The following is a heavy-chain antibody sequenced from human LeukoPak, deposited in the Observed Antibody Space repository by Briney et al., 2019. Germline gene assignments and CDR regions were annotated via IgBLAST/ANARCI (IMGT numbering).Heavy chain of an antibody. J-gene: IGHJ6*02. CDR2: IYYSGST. D-gene: IGHD3-10*01. V-gene: IGHV4-59*08. CDR3: ARGAYGSGSYHYYYYGMDV. CDR1: GGSISSYY. Sequence: KPSETLSLTCTVSGGSISSYYWSWIRQPAGKGLEWIGYIYYSGSTNYNPSLKSRVTISVDTSKNQFSLKLSSVTAADTAVYYCARGAYGSGSYHYYYYGMDVWGQGTTVTVSS.